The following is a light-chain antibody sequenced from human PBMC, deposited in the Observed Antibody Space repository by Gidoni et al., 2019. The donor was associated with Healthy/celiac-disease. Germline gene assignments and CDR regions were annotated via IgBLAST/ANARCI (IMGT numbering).Light chain of an antibody. CDR2: GAS. J-gene: IGKJ5*01. V-gene: IGKV3-15*01. CDR3: QQYNNWPPIT. Sequence: EIVMTQPPATLSVSPGERATLSCRASQSVRSNLAWYQQKPGQAPRPLIYGASTRATGIPARCSGSGSGTEFTLTISSLQSEDFAVYYCQQYNNWPPITFXXXTRLEIK. CDR1: QSVRSN.